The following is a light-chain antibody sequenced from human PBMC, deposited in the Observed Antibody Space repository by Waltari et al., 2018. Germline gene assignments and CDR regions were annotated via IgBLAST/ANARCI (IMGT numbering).Light chain of an antibody. J-gene: IGKJ1*01. CDR1: QSVSMS. V-gene: IGKV3-20*01. CDR2: DAS. Sequence: EIVLTQSPGTLSLSPGERAPLSCRASQSVSMSLAWYQQKPGQAPRLLIYDASTRATGIPDRFSGSGSGTDFSLTISRLEPEDFAVYYCQKYVSLPATFGQGTKVEIK. CDR3: QKYVSLPAT.